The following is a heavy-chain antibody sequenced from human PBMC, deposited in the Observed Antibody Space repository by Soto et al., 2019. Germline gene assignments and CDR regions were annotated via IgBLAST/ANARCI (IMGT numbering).Heavy chain of an antibody. CDR2: ILGSGGT. Sequence: EVQLLESGAGLVQPGGSLRLSCAASGFTFHTYAMSWVRQTPGKGLEWISGILGSGGTYYADSVKGRFTISRDNSKNTLYLQMNSLRAEDTAMYYCAKDRQPDGFWPFDHWGQGTLITVSS. D-gene: IGHD3-3*01. V-gene: IGHV3-23*01. CDR3: AKDRQPDGFWPFDH. CDR1: GFTFHTYA. J-gene: IGHJ4*02.